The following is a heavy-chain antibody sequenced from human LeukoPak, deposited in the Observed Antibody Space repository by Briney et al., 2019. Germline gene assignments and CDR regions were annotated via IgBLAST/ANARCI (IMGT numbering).Heavy chain of an antibody. V-gene: IGHV7-4-1*02. CDR2: INTNTGNP. CDR1: GYTFTSYA. D-gene: IGHD3-22*01. CDR3: ARDYIFGPWYYYDSSGFHLFDY. Sequence: ASVEVSCKASGYTFTSYAMNWVRQAPGQGLEWMGWINTNTGNPTYAQGFTGRFVFSLDTSVSTAYLQISSLKAEDTAVYYCARDYIFGPWYYYDSSGFHLFDYWGQGTLVTVSS. J-gene: IGHJ4*02.